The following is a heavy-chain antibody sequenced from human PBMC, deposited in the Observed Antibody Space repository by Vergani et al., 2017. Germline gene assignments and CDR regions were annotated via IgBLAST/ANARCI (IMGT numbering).Heavy chain of an antibody. CDR3: ARHISSTTGTTVAVGWFDP. CDR2: IYPADSDT. J-gene: IGHJ5*02. Sequence: EVQLVQSGAEVKKPGESLKISCKGSGYSFTDYWIGWVRQMPGIGLEWMGIIYPADSDTRYSPSFQGQVTISADKSISTAYLQWSSLKASDTAMYYCARHISSTTGTTVAVGWFDPWGQGTLVTVS. CDR1: GYSFTDYW. D-gene: IGHD1-1*01. V-gene: IGHV5-51*01.